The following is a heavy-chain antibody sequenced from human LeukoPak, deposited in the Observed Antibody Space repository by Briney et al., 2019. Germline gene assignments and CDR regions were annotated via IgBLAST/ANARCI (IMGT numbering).Heavy chain of an antibody. CDR1: GFTFDDYA. D-gene: IGHD2-15*01. CDR2: IRWNSGSI. Sequence: GGSLRLSCAASGFTFDDYAMHWVRQAPGKGLEWVSGIRWNSGSIGYADSVKGRFTISRDNAKNSLYLQMNSLRAEDTALYYCAKGYHPTATIDFDYWGEGTLVTVSS. J-gene: IGHJ4*02. V-gene: IGHV3-9*01. CDR3: AKGYHPTATIDFDY.